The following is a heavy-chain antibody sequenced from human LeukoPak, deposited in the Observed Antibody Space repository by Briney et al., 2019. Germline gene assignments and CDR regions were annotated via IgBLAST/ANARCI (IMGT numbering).Heavy chain of an antibody. CDR2: INPNSGGT. CDR3: ARFLRVGATGANWFDP. J-gene: IGHJ5*02. Sequence: ASVKVSCKASGYTFTGSYVHWVRQAPGQGLEGMGWINPNSGGTKYAQKFQGRVTMTRDTSISTAYMELSRLRSDDTAVYYCARFLRVGATGANWFDPWGQGTLVTVSS. V-gene: IGHV1-2*02. D-gene: IGHD1-26*01. CDR1: GYTFTGSY.